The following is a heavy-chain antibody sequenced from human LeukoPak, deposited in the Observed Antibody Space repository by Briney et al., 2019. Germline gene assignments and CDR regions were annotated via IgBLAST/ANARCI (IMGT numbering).Heavy chain of an antibody. J-gene: IGHJ3*02. V-gene: IGHV3-23*01. Sequence: GGSLRLSCAASGFTFSSYAMHWVRQAPGKGLEWVSAISGSGGSTYYADSVKGRFTISRDNSKNTLYLQMNSLRAEDTAVYYCAKGGILYPDAFDIWGQGTMVTVSS. D-gene: IGHD2-8*01. CDR1: GFTFSSYA. CDR3: AKGGILYPDAFDI. CDR2: ISGSGGST.